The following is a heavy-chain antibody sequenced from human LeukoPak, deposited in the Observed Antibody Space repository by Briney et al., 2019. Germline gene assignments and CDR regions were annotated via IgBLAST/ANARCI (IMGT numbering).Heavy chain of an antibody. Sequence: GASVKVSCKASGYTFTSYDINWVRQATGQGLEWMGWINPNSGNTGYAQKFQGRVTMTRNTSISTAYMELSSLRSEDTAVYYCARRDSSGYYYRWFDPWGQGTLVTVSS. CDR1: GYTFTSYD. J-gene: IGHJ5*02. D-gene: IGHD3-22*01. V-gene: IGHV1-8*01. CDR3: ARRDSSGYYYRWFDP. CDR2: INPNSGNT.